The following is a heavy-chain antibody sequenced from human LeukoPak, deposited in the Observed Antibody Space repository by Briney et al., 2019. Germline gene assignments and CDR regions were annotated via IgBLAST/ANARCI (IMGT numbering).Heavy chain of an antibody. CDR1: GLTLGNYW. D-gene: IGHD4/OR15-4a*01. Sequence: GGSLRLSCAASGLTLGNYWMSWIRQAPGKGLEWVANINLDGGDKSYVGSVKGRFTISRDNAKNSLYLQMNSLGAEDAAVYYCARDYDYSLDYWGQGTLVTVSS. V-gene: IGHV3-7*01. CDR2: INLDGGDK. J-gene: IGHJ4*02. CDR3: ARDYDYSLDY.